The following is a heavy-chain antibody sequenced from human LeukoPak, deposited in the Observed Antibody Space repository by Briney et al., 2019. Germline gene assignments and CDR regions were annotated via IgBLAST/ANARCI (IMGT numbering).Heavy chain of an antibody. CDR1: GYTFTSYA. Sequence: GASVKVSCKASGYTFTSYAMHWVRQAPGQRLEWMGWINAGNGNTKYSQKFQGRVTITRDTSASTAYMELSSLRSEDTAVYYCASSSITMVRGVINYYYYGMDVWGQGTTVTVSS. D-gene: IGHD3-10*01. J-gene: IGHJ6*02. CDR3: ASSSITMVRGVINYYYYGMDV. V-gene: IGHV1-3*01. CDR2: INAGNGNT.